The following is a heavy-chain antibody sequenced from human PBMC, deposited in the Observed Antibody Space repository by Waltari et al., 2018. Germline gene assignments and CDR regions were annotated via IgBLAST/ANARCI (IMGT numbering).Heavy chain of an antibody. V-gene: IGHV1-69*04. Sequence: QVQLVQSGAEVKKPGSSVKVSCKASGGTFSSYAISWVRQAPGQGLEWMGGSIPILGIANYAQKFQGRVTITADESTSTADMELSSLRSEDTAVYYCATESGGSFHWGQGTLVTVSS. D-gene: IGHD2-15*01. CDR3: ATESGGSFH. J-gene: IGHJ4*02. CDR1: GGTFSSYA. CDR2: SIPILGIA.